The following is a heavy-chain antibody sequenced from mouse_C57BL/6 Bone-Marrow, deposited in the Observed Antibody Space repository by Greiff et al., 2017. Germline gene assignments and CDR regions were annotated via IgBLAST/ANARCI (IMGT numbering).Heavy chain of an antibody. CDR2: ISDGGSYT. CDR1: GFTFSSYA. Sequence: EVQLVESGGGLVKPGGSLKLSCAASGFTFSSYAMSWVRQTPEKRLEWVATISDGGSYTYYPDNVKGRFTISRDNAKNNLYLQMSHLKSEDTAMYYCARDDYFLFAYWGQGTLVTVSA. J-gene: IGHJ3*01. CDR3: ARDDYFLFAY. D-gene: IGHD2-4*01. V-gene: IGHV5-4*01.